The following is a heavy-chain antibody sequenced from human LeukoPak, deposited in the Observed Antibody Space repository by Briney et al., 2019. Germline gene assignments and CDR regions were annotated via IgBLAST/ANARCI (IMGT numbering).Heavy chain of an antibody. J-gene: IGHJ6*02. CDR3: ARAGKSMVRGVPLKFYYYGMDV. Sequence: GGSLRLSCAASGFTFSSYGMHWVRQAPGKGLEWVAVIWYDGSNKYYADSVKGRFTISRDNSKNTLYLQMNSLRAEDTAVYYCARAGKSMVRGVPLKFYYYGMDVWGQGTTVTVSS. CDR2: IWYDGSNK. V-gene: IGHV3-33*01. CDR1: GFTFSSYG. D-gene: IGHD3-10*01.